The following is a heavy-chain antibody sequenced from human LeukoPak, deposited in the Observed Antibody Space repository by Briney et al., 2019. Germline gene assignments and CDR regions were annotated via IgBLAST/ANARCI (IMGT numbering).Heavy chain of an antibody. V-gene: IGHV4-59*08. CDR3: ARRRTVVQGVIINGYFDL. J-gene: IGHJ2*01. CDR2: ILYTGST. Sequence: SETLSLTCAVSGDSISGYYWSWIRQPPGKGLEWIGYILYTGSTNYTPSLRSRASISVETSKNQFSLRLSSVTAADTAVYYCARRRTVVQGVIINGYFDLWGRGTLVTVSS. CDR1: GDSISGYY. D-gene: IGHD3-10*01.